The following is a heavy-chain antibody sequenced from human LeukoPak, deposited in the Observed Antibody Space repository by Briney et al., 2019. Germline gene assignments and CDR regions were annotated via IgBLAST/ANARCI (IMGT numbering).Heavy chain of an antibody. D-gene: IGHD2-8*02. V-gene: IGHV1-2*02. CDR1: GYTFTAYY. CDR2: INPNSGGT. Sequence: ASVKVPCKASGYTFTAYYLHWVRQAPGQGLEWMGWINPNSGGTNYAQEFQGRVTLTRDTSISTTYMELSSLRSDDTALYYCASVYSTGWYYDYWGQGTLVTVSS. CDR3: ASVYSTGWYYDY. J-gene: IGHJ4*02.